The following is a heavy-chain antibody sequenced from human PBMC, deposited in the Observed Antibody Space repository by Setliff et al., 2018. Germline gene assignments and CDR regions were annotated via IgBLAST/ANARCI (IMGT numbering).Heavy chain of an antibody. Sequence: ASVKVSCKASGYTFSSYGVHWVRQAPGQRLEWMGWINAANGNTKCSQEFQGRVTITRDTSASTAYMDLSSLRSDDMAVYYCARGRPTANPYYYYYMDVWGKGTTVTVSS. CDR2: INAANGNT. D-gene: IGHD4-4*01. J-gene: IGHJ6*03. CDR1: GYTFSSYG. V-gene: IGHV1-3*03. CDR3: ARGRPTANPYYYYYMDV.